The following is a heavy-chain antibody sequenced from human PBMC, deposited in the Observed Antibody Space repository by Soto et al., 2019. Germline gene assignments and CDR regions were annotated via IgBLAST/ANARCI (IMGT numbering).Heavy chain of an antibody. CDR3: AKGFCSSTRCLTYSYMDV. D-gene: IGHD2-2*01. Sequence: EAQLVESGGGLVQPGRSLRLSCAASGFSFDEYAMHWVRQAPGKGLEWVSGVSWNSGTMGYGDSVRGRFAISRDNAKNSLYLQMNSLTTEDTALYYCAKGFCSSTRCLTYSYMDVWGKGTTVTVSS. J-gene: IGHJ6*03. V-gene: IGHV3-9*01. CDR2: VSWNSGTM. CDR1: GFSFDEYA.